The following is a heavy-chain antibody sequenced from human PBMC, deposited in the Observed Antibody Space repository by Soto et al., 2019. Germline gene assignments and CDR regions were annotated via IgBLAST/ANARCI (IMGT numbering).Heavy chain of an antibody. Sequence: EVQLVESGGGLVQPGGSLRLTCTASGFTFSSSWMAWVRQAPGKGLEWVGNIKHDGSGVYYLDSVRGRFTISRDSAWKSLYLQVNSLRAEDTPVYYCAGIQNNWFDPWGQGTLVAVSS. CDR2: IKHDGSGV. CDR3: AGIQNNWFDP. J-gene: IGHJ5*02. CDR1: GFTFSSSW. V-gene: IGHV3-7*01.